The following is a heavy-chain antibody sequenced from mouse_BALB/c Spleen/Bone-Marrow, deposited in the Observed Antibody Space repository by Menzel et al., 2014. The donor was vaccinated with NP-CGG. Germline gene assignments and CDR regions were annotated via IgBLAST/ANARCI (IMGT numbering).Heavy chain of an antibody. Sequence: VQLKESGAELVKPGASVKLSCTASGFNIKDTYMHWVKQRPEQGLEWIGRIDPANGSTKYDPKFQGKATITADTSSNTAYLQLSSLTSEDTAVYYCARSHYYGSYAMDYGGQGTSVTVSS. CDR2: IDPANGST. J-gene: IGHJ4*01. V-gene: IGHV14-3*02. D-gene: IGHD1-2*01. CDR1: GFNIKDTY. CDR3: ARSHYYGSYAMDY.